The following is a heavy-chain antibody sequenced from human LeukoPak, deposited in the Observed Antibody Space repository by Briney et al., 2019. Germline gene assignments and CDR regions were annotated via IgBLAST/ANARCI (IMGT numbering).Heavy chain of an antibody. CDR1: GGSFSGYY. CDR2: INHSGST. Sequence: RSSETLSLTCAVYGGSFSGYYWSWIRQPPGKGLEWIGEINHSGSTNYNPSLKSRVTISVDTSKNQFSLKLSSVTAADTAVYYCARRGRGRPDYWGQGTLVTVSS. D-gene: IGHD2-15*01. V-gene: IGHV4-34*01. J-gene: IGHJ4*02. CDR3: ARRGRGRPDY.